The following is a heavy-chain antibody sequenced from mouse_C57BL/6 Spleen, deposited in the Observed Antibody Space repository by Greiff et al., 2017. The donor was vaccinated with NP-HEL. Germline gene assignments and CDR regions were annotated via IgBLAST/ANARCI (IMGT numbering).Heavy chain of an antibody. CDR1: GYTFTDYE. CDR2: IDPETGGT. V-gene: IGHV1-15*01. D-gene: IGHD4-1*01. CDR3: TGRWDFNYYAMDY. J-gene: IGHJ4*01. Sequence: QVQLKQSGAELVRPGASVTLSCKASGYTFTDYEMHWVKQTPVHGLEWIGAIDPETGGTAYNQKFKGKAILTADKSSSTAYMELRSLTSEDSAVYYCTGRWDFNYYAMDYWGQGTSVTVSS.